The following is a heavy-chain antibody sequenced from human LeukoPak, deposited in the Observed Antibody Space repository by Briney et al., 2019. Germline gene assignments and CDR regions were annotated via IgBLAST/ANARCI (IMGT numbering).Heavy chain of an antibody. J-gene: IGHJ4*02. CDR3: ARASRAIVVVPAAIRRGRWRPLDY. V-gene: IGHV4-34*01. D-gene: IGHD2-2*02. Sequence: SETLSLTCAVYGGSFSGYYWSWIRQPPGKGLEWIGEINHSGSTNYNPSLKSRVTISVDTSKNQFSLKLSSVTAADTAVYYCARASRAIVVVPAAIRRGRWRPLDYWGQGTLVTVSS. CDR1: GGSFSGYY. CDR2: INHSGST.